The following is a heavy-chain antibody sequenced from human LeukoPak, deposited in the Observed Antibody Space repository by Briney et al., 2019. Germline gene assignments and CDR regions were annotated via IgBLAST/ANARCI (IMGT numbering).Heavy chain of an antibody. Sequence: GASVKVSCKASGYTFTSYDINWVRQATGHGFEWMGWMSPNSGNTGYAQKFQGRVTMTRNTSITTAYMELSSLRSEDTAVYYCARGSGSYPRSNWFDPWGQGTLVTVSS. J-gene: IGHJ5*02. CDR1: GYTFTSYD. D-gene: IGHD1-26*01. CDR3: ARGSGSYPRSNWFDP. V-gene: IGHV1-8*01. CDR2: MSPNSGNT.